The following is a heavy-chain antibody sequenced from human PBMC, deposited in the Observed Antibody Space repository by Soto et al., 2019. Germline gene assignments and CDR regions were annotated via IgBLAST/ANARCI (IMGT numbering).Heavy chain of an antibody. CDR2: ISGSGGST. Sequence: GGSLRLSCAASGFTFSSYAMSWVRQAPGKGLEWVSAISGSGGSTYYADSVKGRFTISRDNSKNTLYLQMNSLRAEDTAVYYCAKDPGEYYYDSSGYYLKGHFDYWGQGTLVTVS. D-gene: IGHD3-22*01. V-gene: IGHV3-23*01. CDR3: AKDPGEYYYDSSGYYLKGHFDY. J-gene: IGHJ4*02. CDR1: GFTFSSYA.